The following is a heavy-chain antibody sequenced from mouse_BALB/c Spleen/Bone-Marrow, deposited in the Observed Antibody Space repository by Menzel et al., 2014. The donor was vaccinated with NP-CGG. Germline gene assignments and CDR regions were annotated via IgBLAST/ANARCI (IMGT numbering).Heavy chain of an antibody. J-gene: IGHJ2*01. D-gene: IGHD4-1*01. V-gene: IGHV1-12*01. CDR2: IYPGNGDT. CDR1: GYIFISYN. CDR3: ARSNWDGGNYFDY. Sequence: QVQLQQSGAELAKPGASVKMSCKASGYIFISYNMHWVKQTPGQGLEWIGTIYPGNGDTSYNQKFKGKASLTADKSSSTAYMQLSSLTSEDSAVYYCARSNWDGGNYFDYWGQGTTLTVSS.